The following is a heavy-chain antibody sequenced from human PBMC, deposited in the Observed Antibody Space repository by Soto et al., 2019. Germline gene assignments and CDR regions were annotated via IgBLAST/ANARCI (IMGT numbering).Heavy chain of an antibody. Sequence: GGSLRLSCVASGFTFSSYAMTWVRQAPGKGLEWVSTIRSSSSDIYYADSVKGRFTISRDNSKNTLYLQMNSLRAEDTAVYYCAKNPGYYYDSTGYHFDYWGQGTLVTVSS. CDR2: IRSSSSDI. J-gene: IGHJ4*02. V-gene: IGHV3-23*01. D-gene: IGHD3-22*01. CDR1: GFTFSSYA. CDR3: AKNPGYYYDSTGYHFDY.